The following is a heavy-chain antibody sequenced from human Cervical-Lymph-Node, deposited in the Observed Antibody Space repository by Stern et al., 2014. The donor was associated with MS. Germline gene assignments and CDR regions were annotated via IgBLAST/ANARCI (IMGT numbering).Heavy chain of an antibody. Sequence: VQLEESGGGVVQPGRSLRLSCAASGFTFSSYGMHWLRQAPGKGLEWVAVISYDETNKYYGDSVRGRFSISRDNSKNTLFLQMNSLRPEDTAVYYCAKDSRGLPRSYYYFDFWGRGTLVTVSS. CDR2: ISYDETNK. V-gene: IGHV3-30*18. CDR1: GFTFSSYG. CDR3: AKDSRGLPRSYYYFDF. D-gene: IGHD3-16*01. J-gene: IGHJ2*01.